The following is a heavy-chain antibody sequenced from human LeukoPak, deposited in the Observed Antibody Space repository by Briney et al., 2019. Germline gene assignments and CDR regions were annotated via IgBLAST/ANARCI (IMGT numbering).Heavy chain of an antibody. CDR3: ARGRIWFGNLYYFDY. V-gene: IGHV4-59*01. Sequence: SETLSLTCTVSGGSISSYYWSWIRQPPGKGLEWIGYIYYSGSTNYNPSLKSRVTISVDTSKNQFSLKLSSVTAADTAVYYCARGRIWFGNLYYFDYWGQGTLVTVSS. CDR1: GGSISSYY. CDR2: IYYSGST. D-gene: IGHD3-10*01. J-gene: IGHJ4*02.